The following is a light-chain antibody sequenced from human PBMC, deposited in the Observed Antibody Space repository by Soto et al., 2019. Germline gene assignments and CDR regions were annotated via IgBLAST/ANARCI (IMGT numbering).Light chain of an antibody. CDR1: QSINKY. Sequence: DIQMTHSPSSLSASVGDRVTITCRASQSINKYLHWYQQKPGKAPKLLIYSASSLQRGVPSRFSGSGSGTDFTLTISSLQPEDFATYYCQQSYSSLQTFGQGTKVDIK. J-gene: IGKJ1*01. V-gene: IGKV1-39*01. CDR2: SAS. CDR3: QQSYSSLQT.